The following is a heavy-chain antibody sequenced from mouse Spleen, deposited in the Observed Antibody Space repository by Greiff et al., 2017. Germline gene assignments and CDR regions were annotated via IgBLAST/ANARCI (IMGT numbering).Heavy chain of an antibody. Sequence: EVQLQQSGAELVRPGASVKLSCTASGFNIKDDYMHWVKQRPEQGLEWIGWIDPENGDTEYASNFQGKATITADTSSNTAYLQLSSLTSEDTAVYSCTIYGNYGEDYFDYWGQGTTLTVSS. CDR2: IDPENGDT. J-gene: IGHJ2*01. V-gene: IGHV14-4*01. CDR3: TIYGNYGEDYFDY. D-gene: IGHD2-1*01. CDR1: GFNIKDDY.